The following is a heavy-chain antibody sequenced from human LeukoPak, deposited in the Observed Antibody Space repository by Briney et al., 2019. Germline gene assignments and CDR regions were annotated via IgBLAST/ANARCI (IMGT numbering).Heavy chain of an antibody. CDR3: AKSMTLQWRGFFDL. D-gene: IGHD6-19*01. CDR1: GVTFSTYA. Sequence: GGSLRLSRAASGVTFSTYAMSWVRQAPGKGLEWVSTISDSGANTYYADSVRGRFTISRDNSKNTLYLQKNSLRADDTAIYYCAKSMTLQWRGFFDLWGRGTHVTVSS. CDR2: ISDSGANT. V-gene: IGHV3-23*01. J-gene: IGHJ2*01.